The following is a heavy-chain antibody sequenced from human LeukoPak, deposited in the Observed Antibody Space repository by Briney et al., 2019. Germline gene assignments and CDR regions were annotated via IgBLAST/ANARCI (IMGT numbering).Heavy chain of an antibody. Sequence: GRSLRLSCAASGFTFSSYAMHWVRQAPGKGLEWVAVISYDGSNKYYADSVKGRFTISRDNSKNTLYLQMNSLRAEDTAVYYCARFSRNYVVFDIWGQGTMVTVSS. V-gene: IGHV3-30-3*01. CDR1: GFTFSSYA. J-gene: IGHJ3*02. D-gene: IGHD1-7*01. CDR3: ARFSRNYVVFDI. CDR2: ISYDGSNK.